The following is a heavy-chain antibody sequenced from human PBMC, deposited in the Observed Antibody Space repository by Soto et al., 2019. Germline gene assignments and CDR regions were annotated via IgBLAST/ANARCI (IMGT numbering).Heavy chain of an antibody. D-gene: IGHD3-3*01. Sequence: GGSLRLSCAASGFTFSSYGMHWVRQAPGKGLEWVAVISYDGSNKYYADSVKGRFTISRDNSKNTLYLQMNSLRAEDTAVYYCAKDDVGPYDFWSGYSSDYWGQGTLVTVSS. J-gene: IGHJ4*02. CDR3: AKDDVGPYDFWSGYSSDY. CDR1: GFTFSSYG. CDR2: ISYDGSNK. V-gene: IGHV3-30*18.